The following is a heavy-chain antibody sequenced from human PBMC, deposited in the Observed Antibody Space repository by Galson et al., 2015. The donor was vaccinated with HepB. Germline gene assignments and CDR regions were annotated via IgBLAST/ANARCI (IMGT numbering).Heavy chain of an antibody. V-gene: IGHV3-7*03. J-gene: IGHJ4*02. Sequence: SLRLSCAASGFTFSSYAMHWVRQAPGKGLEWVANIKQDGSEKYYVDSVKGRFTISRDNAKNSLYLQMNFLRAEDTAVYYCARVKSGYSRSAFDYWGQGTLVTVSS. CDR2: IKQDGSEK. CDR3: ARVKSGYSRSAFDY. D-gene: IGHD3-3*01. CDR1: GFTFSSYA.